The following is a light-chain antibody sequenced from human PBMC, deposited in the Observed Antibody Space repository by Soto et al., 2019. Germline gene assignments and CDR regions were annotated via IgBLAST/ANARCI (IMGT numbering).Light chain of an antibody. CDR3: SSFTSAYTFV. Sequence: QSVLAQPASVSGSPGQSIAISCTGTSSDVGGYNYVSWYQQHPGKAPKLLISEVSIRPSGVSDRFSGSKSGNMASLTISGLQTEDEADYYCSSFTSAYTFVFGSGTKLTVL. CDR2: EVS. J-gene: IGLJ1*01. CDR1: SSDVGGYNY. V-gene: IGLV2-14*01.